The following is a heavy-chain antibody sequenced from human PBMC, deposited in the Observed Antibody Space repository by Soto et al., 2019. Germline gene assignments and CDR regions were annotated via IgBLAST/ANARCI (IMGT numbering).Heavy chain of an antibody. CDR2: MNPNSGNT. CDR1: GYTFTSYD. D-gene: IGHD3-10*01. V-gene: IGHV1-8*01. CDR3: ARGRQMYYYGSGSYYSGIGY. Sequence: GASVKVSCKASGYTFTSYDINWVRQATGQGLEWMGWMNPNSGNTGYAQKFQGRVTMTRNTSISIAYMELSSLRSEDTAVYYCARGRQMYYYGSGSYYSGIGYWGQGTLVTVSS. J-gene: IGHJ4*02.